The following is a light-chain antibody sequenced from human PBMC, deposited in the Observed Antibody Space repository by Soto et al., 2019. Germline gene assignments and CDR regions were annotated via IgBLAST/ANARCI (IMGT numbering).Light chain of an antibody. Sequence: EIVMTQSPATLSVSPGERATLSCRASQSVSSNLAWYQQKPGQAPRLLIYGASTSATGIPARFSGSGSGTEFTLTISSLQSEDFAVYSCQQYNNWPPKHTFGQGTKLEIK. CDR3: QQYNNWPPKHT. CDR2: GAS. J-gene: IGKJ2*01. V-gene: IGKV3-15*01. CDR1: QSVSSN.